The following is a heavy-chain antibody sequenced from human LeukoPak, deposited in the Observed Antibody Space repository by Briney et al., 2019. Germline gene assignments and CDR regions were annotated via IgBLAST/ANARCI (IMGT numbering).Heavy chain of an antibody. CDR3: ARVSSGWYEYYFDY. CDR2: IYYSGST. Sequence: SETLSHTCTVSGGSTSSYYWSWIRQPPGKGLEWIGYIYYSGSTNYNPSLKSRVTISVDTSKNQFSLKLSSVTAADTAVYYCARVSSGWYEYYFDYWGQGTLVTVSS. D-gene: IGHD6-19*01. CDR1: GGSTSSYY. V-gene: IGHV4-59*01. J-gene: IGHJ4*02.